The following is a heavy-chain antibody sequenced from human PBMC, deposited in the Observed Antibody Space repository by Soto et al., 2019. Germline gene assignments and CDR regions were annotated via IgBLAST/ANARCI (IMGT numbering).Heavy chain of an antibody. Sequence: GGSLRLSCAASGFSFSSYAMHWVRQAPGKGLEWVAVISYDGSNKYYADSVKGRFIISRDNSKNTLYLQMNSLRAEDTAVYYCAREVTWEKSSSYGMDVWGQGTTVTVSS. V-gene: IGHV3-30-3*01. J-gene: IGHJ6*02. D-gene: IGHD6-6*01. CDR1: GFSFSSYA. CDR3: AREVTWEKSSSYGMDV. CDR2: ISYDGSNK.